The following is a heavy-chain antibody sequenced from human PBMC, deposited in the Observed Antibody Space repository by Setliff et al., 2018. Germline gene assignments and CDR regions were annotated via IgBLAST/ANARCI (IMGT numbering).Heavy chain of an antibody. Sequence: GGSLRLSCAASGFTFSSYWMSWVRQAPGKGLEWVANIKQDGSEKFYVDSLKGRFTISRDNAKNSLYLQMNSLRAEDTAVYYCARVGRYVDFDCWGQGTLVTVSS. D-gene: IGHD3-16*01. J-gene: IGHJ4*02. CDR1: GFTFSSYW. CDR2: IKQDGSEK. CDR3: ARVGRYVDFDC. V-gene: IGHV3-7*01.